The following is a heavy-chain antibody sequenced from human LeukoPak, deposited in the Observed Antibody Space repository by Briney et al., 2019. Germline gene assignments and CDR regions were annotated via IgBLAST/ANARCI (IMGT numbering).Heavy chain of an antibody. V-gene: IGHV4-59*08. J-gene: IGHJ4*02. CDR3: ARRRNSRVFDY. CDR2: IYYSGST. Sequence: PSETLSLTCTVSGGSISSYYWSWIRQPPGKGLEWIGYIYYSGSTNYNPSLKSRVAISVDTSKNQFSLKLSSVTAADTAVYYCARRRNSRVFDYWGQGTLVTVSS. CDR1: GGSISSYY. D-gene: IGHD4-23*01.